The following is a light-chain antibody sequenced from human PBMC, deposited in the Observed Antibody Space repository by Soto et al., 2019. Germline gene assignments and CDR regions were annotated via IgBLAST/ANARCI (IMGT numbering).Light chain of an antibody. V-gene: IGKV1-6*02. J-gene: IGKJ1*01. CDR2: AAS. CDR1: QAIRND. CDR3: LQDYNYPRT. Sequence: IQTTQSPSSLSASVGDRVTITCRASQAIRNDLGWYQQKPGKAPKLLINAASSLQSGVPSRFSGSGSGTDFTLTITSLQPEDFATYFCLQDYNYPRTFGQGTKVEIK.